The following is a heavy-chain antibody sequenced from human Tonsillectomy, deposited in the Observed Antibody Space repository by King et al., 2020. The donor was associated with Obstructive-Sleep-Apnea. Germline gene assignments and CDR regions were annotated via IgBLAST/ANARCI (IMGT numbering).Heavy chain of an antibody. CDR2: IFSNDEK. V-gene: IGHV2-26*01. CDR3: ARIGYYYDSSGYYSVYFDY. D-gene: IGHD3-22*01. J-gene: IGHJ4*02. CDR1: GFSLSNGRMG. Sequence: TLKESGPVLVKPTETLTLTCTVSGFSLSNGRMGVSWIRQPPGKALEWLAHIFSNDEKSYSTSLRSRLTISKDTSKSQVVLTMTNMDPLDTATYYCARIGYYYDSSGYYSVYFDYWGQGTLVTVSS.